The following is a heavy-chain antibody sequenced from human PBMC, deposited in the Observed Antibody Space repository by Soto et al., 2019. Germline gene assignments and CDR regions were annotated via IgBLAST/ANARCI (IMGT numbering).Heavy chain of an antibody. J-gene: IGHJ1*01. CDR2: ISGSGGST. CDR3: AKFPARLYFQH. CDR1: GFTFSSYA. V-gene: IGHV3-23*01. D-gene: IGHD6-6*01. Sequence: GGSLRLSCASSGFTFSSYAMSLVRQAPGKGLEWVSAISGSGGSTYYADSVKGRFTISRDNSKNTLYLQMNSLRAEDTAVYYCAKFPARLYFQHWGQGTLVTVSS.